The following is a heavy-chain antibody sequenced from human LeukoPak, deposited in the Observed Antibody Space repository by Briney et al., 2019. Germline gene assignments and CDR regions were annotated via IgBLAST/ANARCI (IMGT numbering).Heavy chain of an antibody. Sequence: GGSLRLFCAASGFTFDVYAMRWVRQAPGKGLGWVSGISWNSGSIGYADSVKGRFTISRDNAKNSLYLQMNSLRTADTALYYCAKDIGHDSSVHLRGFDFEIRGQRTTVT. CDR1: GFTFDVYA. J-gene: IGHJ3*02. CDR3: AKDIGHDSSVHLRGFDFEI. D-gene: IGHD3-22*01. V-gene: IGHV3-9*01. CDR2: ISWNSGSI.